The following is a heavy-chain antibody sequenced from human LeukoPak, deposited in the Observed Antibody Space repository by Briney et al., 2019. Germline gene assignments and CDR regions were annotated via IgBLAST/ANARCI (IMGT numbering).Heavy chain of an antibody. V-gene: IGHV3-9*01. Sequence: PGGSLRLSCVVSGDAGSGFDFDDFTMYWVRQPPGKRLEWVAGISWNGRLIGYADSVKGRFTISRDNAKSSLFLQLNSLRPEDTAFYYCAKDLTVSTSGGFDSWGPGTLVSVSS. CDR2: ISWNGRLI. CDR3: AKDLTVSTSGGFDS. J-gene: IGHJ4*01. D-gene: IGHD3-10*01. CDR1: GDAGSGFDFDDFT.